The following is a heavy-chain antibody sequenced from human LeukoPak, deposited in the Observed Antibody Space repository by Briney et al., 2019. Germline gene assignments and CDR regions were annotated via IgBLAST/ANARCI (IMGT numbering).Heavy chain of an antibody. Sequence: SETLSLTCTVPGDSISSGDYYWSWIRQPAGKGLEWIGRISSSGSTNYNPSLKSRVTISVDTSKNQFSLKLSSVTAADTAVYYCARVRYYYDSSGYPKGTAFDIWGQGTMVTVSS. V-gene: IGHV4-61*02. D-gene: IGHD3-22*01. CDR1: GDSISSGDYY. CDR3: ARVRYYYDSSGYPKGTAFDI. CDR2: ISSSGST. J-gene: IGHJ3*02.